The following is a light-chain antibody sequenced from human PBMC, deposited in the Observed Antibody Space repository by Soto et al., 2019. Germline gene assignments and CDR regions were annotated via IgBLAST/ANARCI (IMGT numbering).Light chain of an antibody. CDR3: VLYNNWPRA. Sequence: EIVMTQSPATLSVSPGEKATLSCRASQGVNSNLAWYQQKPSQAPRLLFYVASTRATGIPGRLSGSGSGTELTITISSLQSEEFAASYSVLYNNWPRAFGQGTKV. V-gene: IGKV3-15*01. J-gene: IGKJ1*01. CDR1: QGVNSN. CDR2: VAS.